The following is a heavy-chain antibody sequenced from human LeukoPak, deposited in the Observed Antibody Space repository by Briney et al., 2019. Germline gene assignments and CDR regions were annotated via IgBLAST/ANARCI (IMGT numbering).Heavy chain of an antibody. D-gene: IGHD3-3*01. CDR2: ISSSSSYI. Sequence: PGGSLRLSCAASGFTFSSYSMNWVRQAPGKGLEWVSSISSSSSYIYYADSVKGRFTISRDNVKNSLYLQMNSLRAEDTAVYYCARARHYDFWSGYYAEDYWGQGTLVTVSS. CDR1: GFTFSSYS. J-gene: IGHJ4*02. CDR3: ARARHYDFWSGYYAEDY. V-gene: IGHV3-21*01.